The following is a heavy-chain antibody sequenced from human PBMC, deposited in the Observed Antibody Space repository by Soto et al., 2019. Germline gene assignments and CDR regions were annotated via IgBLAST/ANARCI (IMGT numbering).Heavy chain of an antibody. V-gene: IGHV4-34*01. CDR1: GGSFSGYY. CDR2: INHSGST. Sequence: SETLSLTCAAYGGSFSGYYWSWIRQPPGKGLEWIGEINHSGSTNYNPSLKSRVTISVDTSKNQFSLKLSSVTAADTAVYYCARVTTIFGVVTGGMDVWGQGTTVTVSS. D-gene: IGHD3-3*01. J-gene: IGHJ6*02. CDR3: ARVTTIFGVVTGGMDV.